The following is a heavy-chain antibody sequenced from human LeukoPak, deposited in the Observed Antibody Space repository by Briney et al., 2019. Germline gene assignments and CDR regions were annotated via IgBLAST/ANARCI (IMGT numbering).Heavy chain of an antibody. V-gene: IGHV3-9*01. CDR2: ISWTSGSI. CDR3: ARDRDFDY. CDR1: GFTFDDYA. Sequence: GGSLRLSCAASGFTFDDYAMHWVRQAPGKGLEWVSGISWTSGSIDYADSVKGRFTISRDNAKNSLYLQMNSLRAEDTAVYYCARDRDFDYWGQGTLVTVSS. J-gene: IGHJ4*02.